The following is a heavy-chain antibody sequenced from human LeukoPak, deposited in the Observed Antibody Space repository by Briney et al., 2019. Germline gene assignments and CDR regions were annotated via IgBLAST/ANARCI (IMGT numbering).Heavy chain of an antibody. CDR2: TYHRSKWYN. J-gene: IGHJ4*02. D-gene: IGHD1-26*01. CDR1: GGSISSYY. V-gene: IGHV6-1*01. Sequence: PSETLSLTCTVSGGSISSYYWNWIRQSPSRGLEWLGRTYHRSKWYNDYALSVKSRISVNPDTPKNQFSLQLNSVTPEDTAVYYCARSGSYNFDYWGQGTLVTVSS. CDR3: ARSGSYNFDY.